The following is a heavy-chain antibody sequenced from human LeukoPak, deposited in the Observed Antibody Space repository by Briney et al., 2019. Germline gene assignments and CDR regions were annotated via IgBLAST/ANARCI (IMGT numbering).Heavy chain of an antibody. CDR1: GFTFSDYD. J-gene: IGHJ4*02. CDR2: ISGRSSHM. CDR3: GRAFPPLRVSSAGDF. D-gene: IGHD3-16*01. Sequence: PGASLTLSCSASGFTFSDYDMNWVRQGPGKGMEWLSSISGRSSHMYYGESVKGRFSIYRDNAKNSLYLQMNSLGAEDTAVYYCGRAFPPLRVSSAGDFWGQGTLVTVSS. V-gene: IGHV3-21*01.